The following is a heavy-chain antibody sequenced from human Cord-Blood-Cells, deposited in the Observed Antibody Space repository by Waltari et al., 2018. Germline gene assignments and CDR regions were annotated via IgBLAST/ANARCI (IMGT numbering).Heavy chain of an antibody. J-gene: IGHJ4*02. CDR3: ARSRMGPLGH. V-gene: IGHV3-53*01. Sequence: EVQLVESGGGLIQPGGSLRLSCAASGFTVSSNYMSWVRQAPGKGLEWVSVIYSGGSTYSADSVKSRFTISRDNSKNPLYLQMNSLRAEDTAVYYCARSRMGPLGHWGQGTLVTVSS. CDR1: GFTVSSNY. CDR2: IYSGGST. D-gene: IGHD3-16*01.